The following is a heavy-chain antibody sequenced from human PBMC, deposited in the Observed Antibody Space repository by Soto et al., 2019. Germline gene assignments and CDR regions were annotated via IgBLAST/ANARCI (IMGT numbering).Heavy chain of an antibody. V-gene: IGHV3-48*01. CDR1: GFTFSSYS. CDR3: ARDRTRVTVLLWFGELMD. J-gene: IGHJ4*02. D-gene: IGHD3-10*01. CDR2: ISSSSSTI. Sequence: GGSLRLSCAASGFTFSSYSMNWVRQAPGKGLEWVSYISSSSSTIYYADSVKGRFTISRDNAKNSLYLQMNSLRAEDTAVYYCARDRTRVTVLLWFGELMDWGQGTLVTVSS.